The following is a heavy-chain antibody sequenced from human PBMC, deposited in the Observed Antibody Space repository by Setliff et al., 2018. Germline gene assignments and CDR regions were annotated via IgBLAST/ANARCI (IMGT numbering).Heavy chain of an antibody. Sequence: PGGSLRLSCAASGVTVSANDMSWVRQAPGKGLEWISLLYDDGSKFYADSVKGRFTISRDNSKNTLYLQMNSLRADDTAVYYCTKQKNSGFGQPVDYWGQGTLVTVSS. V-gene: IGHV3-53*01. D-gene: IGHD5-12*01. CDR2: LYDDGSK. J-gene: IGHJ4*02. CDR1: GVTVSAND. CDR3: TKQKNSGFGQPVDY.